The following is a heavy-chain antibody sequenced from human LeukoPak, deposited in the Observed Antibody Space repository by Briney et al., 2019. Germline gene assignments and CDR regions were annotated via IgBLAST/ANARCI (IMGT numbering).Heavy chain of an antibody. CDR1: GFTVSSTY. D-gene: IGHD2-2*01. J-gene: IGHJ3*02. V-gene: IGHV3-53*01. CDR3: ARVVVEAATYDAFDI. CDR2: IYSGGST. Sequence: PGGSLRLSCAASGFTVSSTYMSWVRQAPGKGLEWVSVIYSGGSTYYADSVKGRFTISRDNSKNTLYFQMNSLRAEDTAVYYCARVVVEAATYDAFDIWGQGTMVTVSS.